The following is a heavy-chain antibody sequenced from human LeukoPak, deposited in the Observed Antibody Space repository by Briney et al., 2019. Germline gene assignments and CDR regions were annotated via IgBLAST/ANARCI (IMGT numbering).Heavy chain of an antibody. J-gene: IGHJ6*03. CDR2: ISYDGSNK. D-gene: IGHD1-26*01. CDR1: GFTFSSYA. CDR3: AKDGDTMSGTYYYDMDV. V-gene: IGHV3-30*04. Sequence: GGSLRLSCAASGFTFSSYAMHWVRQAPGKGLEWVAVISYDGSNKYYADSVKGRFTISRDNSKNTLYLQMNSLRGEDTAVYYCAKDGDTMSGTYYYDMDVWGKGTTVTIS.